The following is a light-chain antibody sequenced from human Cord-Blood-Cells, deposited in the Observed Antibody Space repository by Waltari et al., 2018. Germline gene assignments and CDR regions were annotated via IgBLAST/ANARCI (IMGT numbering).Light chain of an antibody. Sequence: EIVLTQSPATLSLSPGERATLSCRASQSVSSYLAWYQHKPGQAPRLLIYDASNRATGIPARFSGSGSGTDFTFTISSLEPEDFAVYYCQQRSNWLTFGGGTKVEIK. CDR3: QQRSNWLT. CDR2: DAS. V-gene: IGKV3-11*01. J-gene: IGKJ4*01. CDR1: QSVSSY.